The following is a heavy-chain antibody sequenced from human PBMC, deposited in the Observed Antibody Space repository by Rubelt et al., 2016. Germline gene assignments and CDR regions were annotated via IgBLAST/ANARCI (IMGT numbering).Heavy chain of an antibody. CDR2: IYSSGST. V-gene: IGHV4-59*01. J-gene: IGHJ3*02. CDR3: ARDGAVGATRFDAFDI. CDR1: GGSISSYY. Sequence: QVQLQESGPGLVEPSETLSLTCTVSGGSISSYYWSWIRQPPGKGLEWIGSIYSSGSTNYNPSVKSRGTSAVDRSQNKFRLKLSSVTAADTAVDYCARDGAVGATRFDAFDIWGQGTTVTVSS. D-gene: IGHD1-26*01.